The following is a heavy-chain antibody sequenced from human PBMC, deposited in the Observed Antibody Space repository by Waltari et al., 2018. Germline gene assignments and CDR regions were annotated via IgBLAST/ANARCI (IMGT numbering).Heavy chain of an antibody. CDR3: ARMMPKYTSGWALDY. Sequence: MYLVESGGGLAQPGRSPSLSCSASGFLFTPSAPNWVRQAAGKGLEWIAYISVSGNREYYADSVKGRFTISRDNARDLVFLQMYNLRAEDTALYYCARMMPKYTSGWALDYWGQGTLVTVAS. V-gene: IGHV3-48*03. CDR1: GFLFTPSA. D-gene: IGHD6-19*01. J-gene: IGHJ4*02. CDR2: ISVSGNRE.